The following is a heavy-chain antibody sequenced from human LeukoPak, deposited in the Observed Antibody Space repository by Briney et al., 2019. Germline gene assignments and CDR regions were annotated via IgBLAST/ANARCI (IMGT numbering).Heavy chain of an antibody. CDR1: GGTLSSYA. Sequence: GASVKVSCKASGGTLSSYAISWVRQAPGQGLEWMGGIIPIFGTANYAQKFQGRVTITADESTSTAYMELSSLRSEDTAVCYCARGLRYCSSTSCYLNIWGQGTMVTVSS. CDR3: ARGLRYCSSTSCYLNI. V-gene: IGHV1-69*13. CDR2: IIPIFGTA. J-gene: IGHJ3*02. D-gene: IGHD2-2*01.